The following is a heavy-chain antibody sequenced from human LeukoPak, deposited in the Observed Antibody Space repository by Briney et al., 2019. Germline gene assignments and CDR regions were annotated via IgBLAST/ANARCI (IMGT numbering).Heavy chain of an antibody. CDR2: INPSGCST. CDR3: ARGGRGEGTGTTRVAFDI. D-gene: IGHD1-1*01. Sequence: GASVKVSYKAAGYTFTSYYMHWVRQAPGQGLEWMGTINPSGCSTSYAQKFQGRDTMTRDTSTSTVYMELSSLRSEDTAVYYCARGGRGEGTGTTRVAFDIWGQGTMVTVSS. J-gene: IGHJ3*02. V-gene: IGHV1-46*01. CDR1: GYTFTSYY.